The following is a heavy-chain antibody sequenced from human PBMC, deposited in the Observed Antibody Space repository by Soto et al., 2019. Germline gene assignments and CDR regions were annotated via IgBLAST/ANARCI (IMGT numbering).Heavy chain of an antibody. CDR2: IDTSDSYT. D-gene: IGHD3-22*01. Sequence: GELLKVSWDGSGYCFSSYLISWVRQIPGKVLEWRGRIDTSDSYTNYSPSFQGHITISADKSISTAYLQWSSLKASDTAMYYCARPPNYYDSSGYYSAGAFDIWGQGTMVTVSS. CDR1: GYCFSSYL. CDR3: ARPPNYYDSSGYYSAGAFDI. V-gene: IGHV5-10-1*01. J-gene: IGHJ3*02.